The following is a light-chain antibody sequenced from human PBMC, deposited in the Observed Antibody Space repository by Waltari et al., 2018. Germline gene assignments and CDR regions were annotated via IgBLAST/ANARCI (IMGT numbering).Light chain of an antibody. Sequence: ETVMTQSPSTLSLSPGDRATLSCRASQSVSTNLAWYQKKPGQAPRLLIYGASIRAAGIPARFSGRGAGTEFTLTISSLQSEDFAVYYCQQYNNWPPYIFGQGSQLEI. CDR3: QQYNNWPPYI. CDR1: QSVSTN. CDR2: GAS. J-gene: IGKJ2*01. V-gene: IGKV3-15*01.